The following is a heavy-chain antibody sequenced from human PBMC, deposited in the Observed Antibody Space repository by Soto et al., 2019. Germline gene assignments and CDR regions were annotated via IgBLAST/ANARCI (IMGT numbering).Heavy chain of an antibody. CDR1: GGSFSGYY. V-gene: IGHV4-34*01. Sequence: QVQLQQWGAGLLKPSETLSLTCAVYGGSFSGYYWSWIRQPPGKGLEWIGEVNHSGSTNYNPSLKSRVTSSVDTSKNQFSLKLSSVTAADTAVYYCARAKRGDIVVVPAAKVSWFAPWGQGTLVTVSS. CDR3: ARAKRGDIVVVPAAKVSWFAP. CDR2: VNHSGST. J-gene: IGHJ5*02. D-gene: IGHD2-2*01.